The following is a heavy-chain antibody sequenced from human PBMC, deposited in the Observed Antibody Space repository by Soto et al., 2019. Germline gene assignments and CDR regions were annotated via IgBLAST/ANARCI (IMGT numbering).Heavy chain of an antibody. Sequence: PSETLSLTCTVSGGSISSYYWSWIRQPPGKGLEWIGYIYSSGSTNYNPSLKSRVTMSVDTSKNQFSLKLSSVTAADTAVYYCARRGICGYDSDYYYGMDGWGQGTTVTVSS. J-gene: IGHJ6*02. CDR2: IYSSGST. D-gene: IGHD5-12*01. CDR3: ARRGICGYDSDYYYGMDG. V-gene: IGHV4-59*08. CDR1: GGSISSYY.